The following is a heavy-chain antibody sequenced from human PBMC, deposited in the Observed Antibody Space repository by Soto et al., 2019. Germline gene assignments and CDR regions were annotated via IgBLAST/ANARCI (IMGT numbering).Heavy chain of an antibody. CDR3: ARALIVGATTGRGNYYYGMDV. CDR2: INPNSGGT. D-gene: IGHD1-26*01. V-gene: IGHV1-2*04. J-gene: IGHJ6*02. Sequence: ASVKVSCKASGYTFTGYYMHWVRQAPGQGLEWMGWINPNSGGTNYAQKFQGWVTMTRDTSISTAYMELSSLSSEDTAVYYCARALIVGATTGRGNYYYGMDVWGQGTTVTVSS. CDR1: GYTFTGYY.